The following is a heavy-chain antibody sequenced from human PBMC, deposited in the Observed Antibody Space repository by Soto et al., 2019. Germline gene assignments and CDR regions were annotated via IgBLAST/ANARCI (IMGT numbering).Heavy chain of an antibody. CDR2: ISYDGSNK. CDR1: GFTFSSYG. J-gene: IGHJ4*02. CDR3: AKAPSVVPVVRSYFDY. V-gene: IGHV3-30*18. Sequence: GGSLRLSCAASGFTFSSYGMHWVRQAPGKGLEWVAVISYDGSNKYYADSVKGRFTISRDNSKNTLYPQMNSLRAEDTAVYYCAKAPSVVPVVRSYFDYWGQGDLVTVSS. D-gene: IGHD2-2*01.